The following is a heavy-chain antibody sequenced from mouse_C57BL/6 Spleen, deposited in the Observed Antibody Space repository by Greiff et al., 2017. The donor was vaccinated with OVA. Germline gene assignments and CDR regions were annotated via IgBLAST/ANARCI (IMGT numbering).Heavy chain of an antibody. CDR3: ARSGGSYYFDY. CDR2: INPGSGGT. CDR1: GYPFTNYL. Sequence: QVQLKESGAELVRPGTSVKVSCKASGYPFTNYLIEWVKQRPGQGLEWIGVINPGSGGTNYNEKFKGKATLTADKSSSTAYMQLSSLTSEDSAVDFCARSGGSYYFDYWGQGTTLTVSS. D-gene: IGHD1-1*02. J-gene: IGHJ2*01. V-gene: IGHV1-54*01.